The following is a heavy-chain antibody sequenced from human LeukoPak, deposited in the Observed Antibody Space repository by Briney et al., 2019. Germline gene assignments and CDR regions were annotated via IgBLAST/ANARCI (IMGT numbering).Heavy chain of an antibody. J-gene: IGHJ4*02. CDR3: TRGSSVGAHKAFDF. V-gene: IGHV3-74*01. Sequence: PGGSLRLSRAASGFTFSSYWMHWVRQAPGKGLVWVSRINSDGSSTSYADSVKGRFTISRDNAKNTLYLQMNSLRAEDTAVYYCTRGSSVGAHKAFDFWGQGTLVTVSS. CDR1: GFTFSSYW. CDR2: INSDGSST. D-gene: IGHD1-26*01.